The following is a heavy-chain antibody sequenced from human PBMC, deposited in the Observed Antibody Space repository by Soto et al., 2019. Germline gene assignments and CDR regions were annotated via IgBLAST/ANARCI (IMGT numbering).Heavy chain of an antibody. CDR2: IHSDGSST. J-gene: IGHJ3*01. Sequence: EVQLVESEGGLVQPGGSLRLSCAASGFTFSYYWMHWVRQAPGQGLVWVSRIHSDGSSTTYADSVKGRFTISRDNAKNTLYLQMNSRRAEETAVYYCARGDRGAFALWGQGTMVTVSS. CDR1: GFTFSYYW. V-gene: IGHV3-74*01. CDR3: ARGDRGAFAL. D-gene: IGHD2-21*02.